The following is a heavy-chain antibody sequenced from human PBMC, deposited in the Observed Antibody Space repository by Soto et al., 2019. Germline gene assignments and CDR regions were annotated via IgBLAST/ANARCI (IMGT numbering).Heavy chain of an antibody. CDR2: IYPGDSDT. D-gene: IGHD7-27*01. V-gene: IGHV5-51*01. CDR3: ARFVHWVDY. Sequence: RVSLKISCKGSGYSFTSYWSGSVRQMPGKGLEWMGIIYPGDSDTRYSPSFQGQVTISADKSISTAYLQWSSLKASDTAMYYCARFVHWVDYWGQGTLVTVSS. CDR1: GYSFTSYW. J-gene: IGHJ4*02.